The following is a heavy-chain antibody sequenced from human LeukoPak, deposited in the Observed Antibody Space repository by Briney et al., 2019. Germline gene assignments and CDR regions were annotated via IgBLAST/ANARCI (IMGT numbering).Heavy chain of an antibody. CDR1: GFTFSSYW. V-gene: IGHV3-7*01. D-gene: IGHD5-12*01. CDR2: IKQDGSEK. Sequence: PGGSLRLSCAAPGFTFSSYWMSWVRQAPGKGLEWVANIKQDGSEKYYVDSVKGRFTISRDNAKNSLYLQMNSLRAEDTAVYYCARKYSGFPFDYWGQGTLVTVSS. CDR3: ARKYSGFPFDY. J-gene: IGHJ4*02.